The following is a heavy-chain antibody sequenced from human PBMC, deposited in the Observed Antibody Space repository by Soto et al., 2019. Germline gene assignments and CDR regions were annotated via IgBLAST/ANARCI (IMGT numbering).Heavy chain of an antibody. V-gene: IGHV4-31*03. D-gene: IGHD3-22*01. Sequence: LSLTCTVSGGSISSGGYYWSWIRQHPGKGLEWIGYIYYSGSTYYNPSLKSRVTISVDTSKNQFSLKLSSVTAADTAVYYCARCYYDSSGLKGLDYWGQGTLVTVSS. CDR3: ARCYYDSSGLKGLDY. CDR2: IYYSGST. J-gene: IGHJ4*02. CDR1: GGSISSGGYY.